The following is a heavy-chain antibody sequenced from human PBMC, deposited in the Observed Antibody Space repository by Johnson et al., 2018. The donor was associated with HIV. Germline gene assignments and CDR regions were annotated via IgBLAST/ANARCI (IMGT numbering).Heavy chain of an antibody. CDR1: GFTFDDYG. CDR3: AKVGEYSSSSHAFDI. V-gene: IGHV3-20*04. Sequence: EVQLVESGGGLVQPGGSLRLSCAASGFTFDDYGMTWVRQAPGKGLEWVSGINWSDGSSTTYADSVKGRFTISRDNAKNSLYLQMNSLRAEDTAVYYCAKVGEYSSSSHAFDIWGQGTMVTVSS. CDR2: INWSDGSST. J-gene: IGHJ3*02. D-gene: IGHD6-6*01.